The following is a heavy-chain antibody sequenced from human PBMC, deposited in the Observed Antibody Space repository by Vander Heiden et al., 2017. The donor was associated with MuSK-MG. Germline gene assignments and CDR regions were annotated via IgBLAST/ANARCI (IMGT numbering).Heavy chain of an antibody. V-gene: IGHV1-46*03. J-gene: IGHJ4*02. CDR2: INPSGGST. CDR1: GYTFTSCE. D-gene: IGHD6-19*01. Sequence: QVQLVLSGAEVKKPGASVKVSCKASGYTFTSCEMHWVRQAPGQGLEWMGIINPSGGSTSYAQKFQGRVTMTRDTSTSTVYMELSSLRSEDTAVYYCARAPLGYSSGWYPPGDYWGQGTLVTVSS. CDR3: ARAPLGYSSGWYPPGDY.